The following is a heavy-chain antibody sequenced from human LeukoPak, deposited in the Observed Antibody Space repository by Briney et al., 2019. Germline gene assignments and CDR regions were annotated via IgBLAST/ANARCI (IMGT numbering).Heavy chain of an antibody. J-gene: IGHJ2*01. D-gene: IGHD6-19*01. CDR3: AREIGTQYSSGWYWYFDL. CDR1: GFTFRTYV. V-gene: IGHV3-64*04. CDR2: FSADGRSP. Sequence: QPGGSLRLSCSASGFTFRTYVMHWVRQAPGKGLEYVSAFSADGRSPYYADSVRGRFTISRDNSKNSLYLQMNSLRAEDTAVYYCAREIGTQYSSGWYWYFDLWGRGTLVTVSS.